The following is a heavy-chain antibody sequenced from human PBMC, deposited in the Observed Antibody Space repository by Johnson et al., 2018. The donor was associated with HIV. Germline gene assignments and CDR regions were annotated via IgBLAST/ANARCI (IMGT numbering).Heavy chain of an antibody. CDR3: ARGYSSNFDI. D-gene: IGHD5-12*01. Sequence: VQLVESGGGLVQPGGSLRLSCAASGFTVSSNYMSWVRQAPGKGLEWVSVIYSGGSTFYADSVKGRFTISRDNSKNTLYLQMNSLRPEDTAVYFCARGYSSNFDIWGQGTMVTVSS. CDR1: GFTVSSNY. V-gene: IGHV3-66*02. CDR2: IYSGGST. J-gene: IGHJ3*02.